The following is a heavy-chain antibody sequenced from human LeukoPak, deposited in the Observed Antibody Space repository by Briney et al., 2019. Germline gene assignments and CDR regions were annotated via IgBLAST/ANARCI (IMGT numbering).Heavy chain of an antibody. CDR3: AKGDIVVGGYDY. V-gene: IGHV3-30*18. J-gene: IGHJ4*02. CDR2: ISYDGSNK. Sequence: PGGSLRLSCAASGLTFSSYGMHWVRQAPGKGLEWVAVISYDGSNKYYADSVKGRFTISRDNSKNTLYLQMNSLRAEDTAVYYCAKGDIVVGGYDYWGQGTLVTVSS. CDR1: GLTFSSYG. D-gene: IGHD2-15*01.